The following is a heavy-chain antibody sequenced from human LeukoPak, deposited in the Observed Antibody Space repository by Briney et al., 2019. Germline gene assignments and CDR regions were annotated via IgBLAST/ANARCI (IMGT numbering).Heavy chain of an antibody. J-gene: IGHJ4*02. CDR1: GFTFSDYY. D-gene: IGHD3-9*01. CDR3: AREGNDILTGYPDYFDY. V-gene: IGHV3-11*06. Sequence: PGGSLRLSCAASGFTFSDYYMSWIRQAPGKGLEWVSYISSSSSSYTNYADSVKGRFTISRDNAKNSLYLQMNSLRAEDTAVYYCAREGNDILTGYPDYFDYWGQGTLVTVSS. CDR2: ISSSSSSYT.